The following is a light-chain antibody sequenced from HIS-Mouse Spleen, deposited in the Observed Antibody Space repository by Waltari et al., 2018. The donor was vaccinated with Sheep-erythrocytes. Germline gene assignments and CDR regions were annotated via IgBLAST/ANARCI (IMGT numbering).Light chain of an antibody. V-gene: IGLV2-23*01. CDR2: EGS. J-gene: IGLJ3*02. CDR1: SSDVGTYNL. Sequence: QSALTQPASVSGSPGQSITISCTGTSSDVGTYNLFSWYQQHPGKATKLMIYEGSKRPSGVSNRFSGSKSGNTASLTISGLQAEDEADYYCCSYAGSSTPWVFGGGTKLTVL. CDR3: CSYAGSSTPWV.